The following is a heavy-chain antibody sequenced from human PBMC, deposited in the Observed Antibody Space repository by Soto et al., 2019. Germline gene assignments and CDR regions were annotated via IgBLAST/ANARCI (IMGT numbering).Heavy chain of an antibody. CDR2: ISYDGSNK. CDR1: GFTFSSYG. J-gene: IGHJ4*02. V-gene: IGHV3-30*18. D-gene: IGHD4-4*01. Sequence: QVQLVESGGGVVQPGRSLRLSCAASGFTFSSYGMHWVRQAPGKGLEWVAVISYDGSNKYYADSVKGRFTISRDNSNNTLYLQMNSLRAEDTAVYYCAKIGGDYSNSDYWGQGTLVTVSS. CDR3: AKIGGDYSNSDY.